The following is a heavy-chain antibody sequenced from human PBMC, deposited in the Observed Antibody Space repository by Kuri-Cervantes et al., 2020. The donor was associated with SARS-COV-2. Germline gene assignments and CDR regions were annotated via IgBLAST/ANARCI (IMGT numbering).Heavy chain of an antibody. Sequence: GESLKISCAASGFTFSSYWMSWVRQAPGEGLEWVANIKQDGSEKYYVDSVKGRFTISRDNAKNLLYLQMNSLRAEDTAVYYCARSDGSSSPDGAFDIWGQGTMVTVSS. CDR3: ARSDGSSSPDGAFDI. CDR1: GFTFSSYW. V-gene: IGHV3-7*01. J-gene: IGHJ3*02. CDR2: IKQDGSEK. D-gene: IGHD6-6*01.